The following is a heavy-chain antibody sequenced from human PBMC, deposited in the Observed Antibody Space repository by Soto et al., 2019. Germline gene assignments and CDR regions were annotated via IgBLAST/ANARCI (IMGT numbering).Heavy chain of an antibody. V-gene: IGHV1-69*13. D-gene: IGHD6-6*01. Sequence: GASVKVSCKASGGTFSSYAISWVRQAPGQGLEWMGGIIPIFGTANYAQKFQGRVTITADESTSTAYMELSSLRSEDTAVYYCARWSIAARPPNWPSWFDPWGQGTLVTVSS. CDR1: GGTFSSYA. J-gene: IGHJ5*02. CDR3: ARWSIAARPPNWPSWFDP. CDR2: IIPIFGTA.